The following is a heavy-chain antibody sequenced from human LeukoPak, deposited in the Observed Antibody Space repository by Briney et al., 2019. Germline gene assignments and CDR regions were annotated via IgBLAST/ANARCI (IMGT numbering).Heavy chain of an antibody. Sequence: GGSLRLSCAASGFTFSSYAMHWVRQAPGKGLEWVAVISYDGSNKYYADSVKGRFTISRDNSKNTLYLQMNSLRAEDTAVYYCARDPDEIEGPYVENNWGQGTLVTVSS. J-gene: IGHJ4*02. CDR3: ARDPDEIEGPYVENN. CDR2: ISYDGSNK. V-gene: IGHV3-30*14. D-gene: IGHD3-16*01. CDR1: GFTFSSYA.